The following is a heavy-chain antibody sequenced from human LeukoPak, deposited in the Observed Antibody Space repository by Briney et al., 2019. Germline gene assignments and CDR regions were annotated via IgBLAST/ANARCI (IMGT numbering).Heavy chain of an antibody. CDR2: INFRSGET. J-gene: IGHJ4*02. CDR3: ARSRGSRYYDSSGYYLDY. CDR1: GYTFSDYS. V-gene: IGHV1-2*02. Sequence: ASVKVSCKASGYTFSDYSMHWVRQAPGQGLEWMGWINFRSGETKSAQKFQGRVTMTRDTSISTAYMELNRLTSDDTAVYYCARSRGSRYYDSSGYYLDYWGQGTLVTVSS. D-gene: IGHD3-22*01.